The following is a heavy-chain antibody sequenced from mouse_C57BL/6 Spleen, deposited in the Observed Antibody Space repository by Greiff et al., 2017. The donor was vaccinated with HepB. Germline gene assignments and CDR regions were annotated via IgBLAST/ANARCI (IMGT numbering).Heavy chain of an antibody. Sequence: VQLQQSGAELARPGASVKLSCKASGYTFTSYGISWVKQRTGQGLEWIGEIYPRSGNTYYNEKFKGKATLTADKSSSTAYMELRSLAAEDSAVYFCARDGPVEGPWFAYWGQGTLVTVSA. CDR2: IYPRSGNT. D-gene: IGHD1-1*01. J-gene: IGHJ3*01. CDR1: GYTFTSYG. V-gene: IGHV1-81*01. CDR3: ARDGPVEGPWFAY.